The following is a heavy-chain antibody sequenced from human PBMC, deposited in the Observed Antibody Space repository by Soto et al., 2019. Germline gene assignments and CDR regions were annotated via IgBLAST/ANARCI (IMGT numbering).Heavy chain of an antibody. Sequence: PGGSLRLSCAASGFSFNHYCMSWVRQAPGAGLEWVANINQDGSGRYYVDSVKGRFTISRDNAKNSLYLQMNSLRAEDTAVYYCARDISADDYWGQGTLVTVSS. CDR1: GFSFNHYC. J-gene: IGHJ4*02. V-gene: IGHV3-7*01. CDR3: ARDISADDY. D-gene: IGHD2-21*01. CDR2: INQDGSGR.